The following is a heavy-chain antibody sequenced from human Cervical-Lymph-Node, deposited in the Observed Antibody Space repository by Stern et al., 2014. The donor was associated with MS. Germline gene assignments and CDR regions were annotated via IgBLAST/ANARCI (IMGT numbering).Heavy chain of an antibody. CDR2: IIPIFGP. CDR1: GGTFSSTG. D-gene: IGHD3/OR15-3a*01. Sequence: VQLLESGAEVKRPGSSVRVSCEVFGGTFSSTGINWVRQAPGRGLEWVGGIIPIFGPKYAPEFLGTVTISADESASTAYLDLRSLISADTAVFYCVGPDFHLWGQGTLVTVSS. J-gene: IGHJ5*02. V-gene: IGHV1-69*01. CDR3: VGPDFHL.